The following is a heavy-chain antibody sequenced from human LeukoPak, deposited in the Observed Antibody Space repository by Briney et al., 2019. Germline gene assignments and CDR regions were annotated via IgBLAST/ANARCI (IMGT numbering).Heavy chain of an antibody. Sequence: SETLSLTCTVSGGSISSSSYYWGWIRQPPGKGLEWIGSIYYSGSTYYNPSLKSRVTISVDTSKSQFSLKLSSVTAADTAVYYCASSLLYYFDYWGQGTLVTVSS. CDR3: ASSLLYYFDY. CDR2: IYYSGST. V-gene: IGHV4-39*01. CDR1: GGSISSSSYY. D-gene: IGHD3-10*01. J-gene: IGHJ4*02.